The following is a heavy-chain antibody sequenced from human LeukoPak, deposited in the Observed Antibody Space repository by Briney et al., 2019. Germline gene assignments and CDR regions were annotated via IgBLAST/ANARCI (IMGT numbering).Heavy chain of an antibody. CDR1: GYTFTSYD. CDR2: MNPNSGNT. J-gene: IGHJ6*03. D-gene: IGHD4-17*01. CDR3: ARADGGDYGDYYYYYMDV. V-gene: IGHV1-8*03. Sequence: ASVKVSCKASGYTFTSYDINWVRQATEQGLEWMGWMNPNSGNTGYAQKFQGRVTITRNTSISTAYMELSSLRSEDTAVYYCARADGGDYGDYYYYYMDVWGKGTTVTVSS.